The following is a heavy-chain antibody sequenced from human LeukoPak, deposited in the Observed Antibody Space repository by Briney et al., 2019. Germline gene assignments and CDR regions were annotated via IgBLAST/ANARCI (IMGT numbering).Heavy chain of an antibody. V-gene: IGHV3-49*04. J-gene: IGHJ4*02. CDR2: IRSKTYGGTT. D-gene: IGHD2-2*01. CDR3: TRVGYCSTTSCYWFGY. Sequence: GGSLRLSCTASGFTFGDYAMSWVRQAPGRGLECVGFIRSKTYGGTTEYAASVKGRFTILRDDSKSIAYLQMNSLKAEDTAVYYCTRVGYCSTTSCYWFGYWGQGTLVTVSS. CDR1: GFTFGDYA.